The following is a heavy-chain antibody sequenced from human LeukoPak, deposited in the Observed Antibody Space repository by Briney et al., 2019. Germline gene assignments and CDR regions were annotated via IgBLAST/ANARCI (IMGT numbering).Heavy chain of an antibody. Sequence: GGSLRLSCAASGFTFSSYAMHWVRQAPGKGLEWVAVISYDGSNKYYADSVKSRFTISRDNSKSTLYLQMNSLRAEDTAVYYCARDDWLDSSGYYSFLSSMDVWGQGTTVTVSS. CDR1: GFTFSSYA. CDR3: ARDDWLDSSGYYSFLSSMDV. D-gene: IGHD3-22*01. CDR2: ISYDGSNK. V-gene: IGHV3-30-3*01. J-gene: IGHJ6*02.